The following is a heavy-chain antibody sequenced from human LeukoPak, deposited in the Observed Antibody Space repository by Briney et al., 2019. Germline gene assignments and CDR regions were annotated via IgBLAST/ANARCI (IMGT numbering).Heavy chain of an antibody. Sequence: GGSLRLSCVASEFSFSAFWMTWVRQAPGKGLDWVANIKQDGSEKHYMDSAKGRFTISRDNAKNSLYLQMNSLRVEDTATYFCASGGGFRSSTFDCSSTSCPLDYWGQGALVTVSS. J-gene: IGHJ4*02. CDR3: ASGGGFRSSTFDCSSTSCPLDY. V-gene: IGHV3-7*01. CDR1: EFSFSAFW. D-gene: IGHD2-2*01. CDR2: IKQDGSEK.